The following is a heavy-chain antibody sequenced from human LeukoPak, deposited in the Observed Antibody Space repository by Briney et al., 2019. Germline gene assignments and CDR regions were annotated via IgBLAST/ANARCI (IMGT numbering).Heavy chain of an antibody. CDR2: ISSSSSYI. CDR1: GFTFSSYS. J-gene: IGHJ4*02. D-gene: IGHD5-18*01. Sequence: PGGSLRLSCAASGFTFSSYSMNWVRQASGKGLEWVSSISSSSSYIYYADSVKGRFTISRDNSKNTLYLQMNSLRAEDTAVYYCAKEERGYSYGNFDYWGQGTLVTVSS. V-gene: IGHV3-21*04. CDR3: AKEERGYSYGNFDY.